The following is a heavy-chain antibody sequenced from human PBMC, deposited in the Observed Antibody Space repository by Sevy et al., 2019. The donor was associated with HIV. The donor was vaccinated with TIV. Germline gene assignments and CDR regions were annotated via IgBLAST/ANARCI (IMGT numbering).Heavy chain of an antibody. J-gene: IGHJ4*02. CDR1: GYTFTGYY. V-gene: IGHV1-2*02. Sequence: ASVKVSCKASGYTFTGYYMHWVRQAPGQGLEWMGWINPNSGGTNYAQKFQGRVTMTRDTSISTADMELSRLRSDDTAVYYCARGGSWVYGSGSYGYYFDYWGQGSLVTVSS. CDR2: INPNSGGT. CDR3: ARGGSWVYGSGSYGYYFDY. D-gene: IGHD3-10*01.